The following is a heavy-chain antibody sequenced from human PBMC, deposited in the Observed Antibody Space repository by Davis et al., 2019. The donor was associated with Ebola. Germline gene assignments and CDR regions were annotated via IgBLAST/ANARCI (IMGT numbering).Heavy chain of an antibody. CDR3: ARVRIAAAGTVVFDP. D-gene: IGHD6-13*01. CDR1: GFTFSSYG. CDR2: IWYDGSNK. Sequence: GESLKISCAASGFTFSSYGMHWVRQAPGKGLEWVAVIWYDGSNKYYADSVKGRFTISRDNAKNSLYLQMNSLRAEDTAVYYCARVRIAAAGTVVFDPWGQGTLVTVSS. V-gene: IGHV3-33*01. J-gene: IGHJ5*02.